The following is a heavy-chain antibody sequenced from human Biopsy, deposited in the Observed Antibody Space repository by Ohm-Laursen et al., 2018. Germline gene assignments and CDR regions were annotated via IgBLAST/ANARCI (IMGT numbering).Heavy chain of an antibody. D-gene: IGHD1-1*01. V-gene: IGHV1-18*01. J-gene: IGHJ6*02. Sequence: SVKVSCKASGYTFTSYGISWVRQAPGQGLEWMGWINTENGNTIYAQNLQGRVTMTADTSTSTAYMEVTSLRSYDTAVYYCARAKLEPVYYYYGMDVWGQGTTVTVSS. CDR1: GYTFTSYG. CDR3: ARAKLEPVYYYYGMDV. CDR2: INTENGNT.